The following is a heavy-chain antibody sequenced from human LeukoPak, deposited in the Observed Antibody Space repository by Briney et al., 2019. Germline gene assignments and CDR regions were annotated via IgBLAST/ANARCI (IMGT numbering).Heavy chain of an antibody. J-gene: IGHJ4*02. V-gene: IGHV1-46*01. D-gene: IGHD2-2*01. CDR2: INPSGGGA. CDR1: GYTFTSNY. Sequence: ASVKVSCKASGYTFTSNYLHWVRQAPGQGLEWMGIINPSGGGASFAQKFQDRVTITADESTNTAYVEVSSLRSEDTAVYYCARGTRVAPAAIPPYYFDYWGQGTLVTVSS. CDR3: ARGTRVAPAAIPPYYFDY.